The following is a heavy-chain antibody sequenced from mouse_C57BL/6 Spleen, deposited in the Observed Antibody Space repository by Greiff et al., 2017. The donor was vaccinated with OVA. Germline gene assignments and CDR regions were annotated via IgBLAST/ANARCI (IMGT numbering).Heavy chain of an antibody. CDR2: IDPENGDT. D-gene: IGHD1-1*01. J-gene: IGHJ4*01. V-gene: IGHV14-4*01. Sequence: EVKLQQSGAELVRPGASVKLSCTASGFNIKDDYMHWVKQRPEQGLEWIGWIDPENGDTEYASKFQGKATITADTSSNTAYLQLSSLTSEDTAVYYCTTYYGSSHTYYAMDYWGQGTSVTVSS. CDR3: TTYYGSSHTYYAMDY. CDR1: GFNIKDDY.